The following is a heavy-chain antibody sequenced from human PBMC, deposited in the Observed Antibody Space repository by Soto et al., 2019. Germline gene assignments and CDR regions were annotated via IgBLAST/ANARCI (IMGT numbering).Heavy chain of an antibody. V-gene: IGHV4-4*02. J-gene: IGHJ5*02. Sequence: SETLSLTCAVSGGSISSSNWWSWVRQPPGKGLEWIGEIYHSGSTNYNPSLKSRVTISVDKSKSQFSLKLSSVTAADTAVYYCARDLYGSGSYPHPNWFDPWGQGTLVTVSS. CDR1: GGSISSSNW. CDR2: IYHSGST. CDR3: ARDLYGSGSYPHPNWFDP. D-gene: IGHD3-10*01.